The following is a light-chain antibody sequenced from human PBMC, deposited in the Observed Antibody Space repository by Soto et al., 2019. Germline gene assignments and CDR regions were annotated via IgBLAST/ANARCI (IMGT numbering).Light chain of an antibody. J-gene: IGKJ5*01. CDR2: GAS. CDR1: QSVSSSY. Sequence: EIVLTQSRGTLSLSPGERATLSCRASQSVSSSYLAWYQQKPGQAPRLLIYGASSRDPGIPDRFSGSLAGREFTVNISSLEPEGLAVYYCQQYGSLIAVGQGPRLDIK. CDR3: QQYGSLIA. V-gene: IGKV3-20*01.